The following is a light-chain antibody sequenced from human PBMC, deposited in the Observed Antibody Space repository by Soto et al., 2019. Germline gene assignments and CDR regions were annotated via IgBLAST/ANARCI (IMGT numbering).Light chain of an antibody. CDR3: QQYNDWPRT. CDR1: QRVASR. Sequence: EIVMTQSPAILSVSPGERATLSCRASQRVASRLAWYQHTPGQAPRLLIYGASTRATDIPARFSGSGSGTEFTLTITSLQSEDFAVYYCQQYNDWPRTFGQGTKVDIK. CDR2: GAS. J-gene: IGKJ1*01. V-gene: IGKV3-15*01.